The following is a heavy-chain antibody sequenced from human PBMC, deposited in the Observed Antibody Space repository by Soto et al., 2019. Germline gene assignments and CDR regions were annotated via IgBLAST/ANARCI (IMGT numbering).Heavy chain of an antibody. CDR2: INPSGGST. J-gene: IGHJ6*02. CDR3: AKVNYGYYGMDV. V-gene: IGHV1-46*01. D-gene: IGHD4-17*01. Sequence: ASVKVSCKASGYTFTSYYMHWVRQAPGQGLEWMGIINPSGGSTSYAQKFQGRVTMTRDTSTSTVYMELSSLRSEDTAVYYCAKVNYGYYGMDVSGQGTTVTVYS. CDR1: GYTFTSYY.